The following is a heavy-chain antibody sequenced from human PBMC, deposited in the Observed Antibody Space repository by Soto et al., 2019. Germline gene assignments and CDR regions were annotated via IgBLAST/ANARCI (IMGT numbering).Heavy chain of an antibody. J-gene: IGHJ5*02. CDR1: GASISSYY. V-gene: IGHV4-59*12. D-gene: IGHD2-2*01. Sequence: SETLSLTCTVSGASISSYYWSWIRQPPGKGLEWIGYVYYSGSTNYNPSLKSRVTISVDTSKNQFSLKLSSVTAADTAVYYCARVPDRWGQGTLVTVSS. CDR3: ARVPDR. CDR2: VYYSGST.